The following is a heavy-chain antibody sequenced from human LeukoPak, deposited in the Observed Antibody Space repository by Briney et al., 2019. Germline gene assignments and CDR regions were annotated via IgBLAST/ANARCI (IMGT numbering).Heavy chain of an antibody. Sequence: PGGSLRLSCAASGFTFSSYGMHWVRQAPGKGLEWVAVISYDGSNKYYADSVKGRFTISRDNSKNTLYLQMNSLRAEDTAVYYCAKVRYYYDSSGPIDYWGQGTLVTVSS. D-gene: IGHD3-22*01. CDR2: ISYDGSNK. V-gene: IGHV3-30*18. CDR1: GFTFSSYG. CDR3: AKVRYYYDSSGPIDY. J-gene: IGHJ4*02.